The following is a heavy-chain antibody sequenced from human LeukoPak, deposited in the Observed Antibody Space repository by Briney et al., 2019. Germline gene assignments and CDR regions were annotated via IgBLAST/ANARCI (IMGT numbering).Heavy chain of an antibody. Sequence: PSETLSLTCGVSGGSISSYSWSWIRQPAGKGLEWIGRISTSGSSNYNPSLKSRVTISVDTSKNQFSLKLSSVTAADTAVYYCARENAGYYDSSGYYEFDPWGQGTLVTVSS. J-gene: IGHJ5*02. CDR2: ISTSGSS. D-gene: IGHD3-22*01. CDR1: GGSISSYS. V-gene: IGHV4-4*07. CDR3: ARENAGYYDSSGYYEFDP.